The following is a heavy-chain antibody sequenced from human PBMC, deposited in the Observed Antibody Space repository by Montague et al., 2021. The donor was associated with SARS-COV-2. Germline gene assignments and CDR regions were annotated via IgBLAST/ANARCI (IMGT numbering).Heavy chain of an antibody. CDR3: ATELELSAFDI. CDR1: GFTFSRYA. CDR2: IPYDGSNK. V-gene: IGHV3-30*04. Sequence: SLRLSCAASGFTFSRYAMHWVRQAPGKGLEWVAVIPYDGSNKYYVDSAKGRFTISRDNSKNTLYLQMNSLRAEDTAVYYCATELELSAFDIWGQGTMVTVSS. D-gene: IGHD1-7*01. J-gene: IGHJ3*02.